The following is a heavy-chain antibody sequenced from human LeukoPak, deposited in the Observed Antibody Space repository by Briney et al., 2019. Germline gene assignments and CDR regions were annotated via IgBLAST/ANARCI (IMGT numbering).Heavy chain of an antibody. J-gene: IGHJ4*02. CDR2: IWYDGSNK. CDR1: GFTFSGYG. Sequence: PGGSLRLSCAASGFTFSGYGMHWVRQAPGKGLEWVAVIWYDGSNKYYADSVKGRFTISRDNSKNTLYLQMNSLRAEDTAVYYCARDLVAAAGTGEDYWGQGTLVTVSS. D-gene: IGHD6-13*01. CDR3: ARDLVAAAGTGEDY. V-gene: IGHV3-33*01.